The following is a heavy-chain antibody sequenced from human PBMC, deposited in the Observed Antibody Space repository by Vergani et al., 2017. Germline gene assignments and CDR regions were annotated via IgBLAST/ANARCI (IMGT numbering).Heavy chain of an antibody. V-gene: IGHV1-69*04. D-gene: IGHD3-3*01. Sequence: QVQLVQSGAEVKKPGSSVKVSCKASGGTFSSYTISWVRQAPGQGLEWMGRIIPILGIANYAQKFQGRVTITADKSTSTAYMELSSLRSEDTAVYYCARDGSITIFGVVTGWFDPWGQGTLVTVSS. CDR2: IIPILGIA. CDR1: GGTFSSYT. CDR3: ARDGSITIFGVVTGWFDP. J-gene: IGHJ5*02.